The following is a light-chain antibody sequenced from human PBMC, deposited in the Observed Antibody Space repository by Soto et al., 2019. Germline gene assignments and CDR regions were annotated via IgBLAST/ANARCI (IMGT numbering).Light chain of an antibody. CDR1: QDIRNY. CDR3: QHYDNLPPFT. V-gene: IGKV1-33*01. CDR2: GAS. J-gene: IGKJ3*01. Sequence: DIQMTQSPSSLSASVGARVSITCHASQDIRNYLSWFQQKPGRAPKLLIYGASNLETEVPSRFRGSGYGTDFTFTISSLQPEDIATYYCQHYDNLPPFTFGPGTKVDIK.